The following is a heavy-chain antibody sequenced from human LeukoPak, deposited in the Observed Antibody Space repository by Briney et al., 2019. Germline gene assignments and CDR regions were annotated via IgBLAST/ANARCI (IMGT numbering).Heavy chain of an antibody. CDR3: AKDLGRYRNNFFDY. D-gene: IGHD1-26*01. CDR1: GFTFSSIA. V-gene: IGHV3-23*01. Sequence: PAGSLRLSCAASGFTFSSIAMIWVRQAPDKGLDWVSTMRGSGCGTYYADYVKGRFTISRDVSKTKLYLQMNSLRADDAAVYYCAKDLGRYRNNFFDYWGQGNLVTVSS. CDR2: MRGSGCGT. J-gene: IGHJ4*02.